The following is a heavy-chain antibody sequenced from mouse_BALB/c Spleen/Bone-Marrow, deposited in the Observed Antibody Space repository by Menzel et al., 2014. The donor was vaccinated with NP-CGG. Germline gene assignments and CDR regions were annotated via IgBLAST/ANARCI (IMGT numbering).Heavy chain of an antibody. CDR2: INPDSSTI. CDR1: GFDFRRYW. D-gene: IGHD2-3*01. J-gene: IGHJ2*01. Sequence: EVKVEESRGGLVQPGGSLKLSCAASGFDFRRYWMSWVRQAPGKGLEWIGEINPDSSTINYAPSLKDKFIISRDNAKNTLYLQMSKVRSEDTALYYCARLGYYGYFDYWGQGTTLTVSS. CDR3: ARLGYYGYFDY. V-gene: IGHV4-1*02.